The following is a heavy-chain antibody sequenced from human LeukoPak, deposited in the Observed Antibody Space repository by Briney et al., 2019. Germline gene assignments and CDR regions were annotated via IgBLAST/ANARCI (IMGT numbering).Heavy chain of an antibody. V-gene: IGHV3-30-3*01. CDR3: ARKTAVTYDY. CDR1: GFTFSTYT. Sequence: GGSLRLSCAASGFTFSTYTMHWVRQAPGKGLEWVAVISHDGANKYYADSVKGRFTISRDNAKNSLFLQMNSLTGEDTAVYYCARKTAVTYDYWGQGTLVTVSS. J-gene: IGHJ4*02. D-gene: IGHD4-17*01. CDR2: ISHDGANK.